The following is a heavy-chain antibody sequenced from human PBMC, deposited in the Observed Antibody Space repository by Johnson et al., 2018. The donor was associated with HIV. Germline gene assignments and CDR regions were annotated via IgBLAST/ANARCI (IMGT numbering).Heavy chain of an antibody. J-gene: IGHJ3*02. Sequence: MQLVESGGGVVQPGRSLRLSCAVSGFTFRSYGVHWVRQAPGKGLEWVGRIKSKTDGGTTDYAAPVKGRFTISRDDSKNTLYLQMNSLKTEDRAVYYCTTAFPREGESSGWFQDAFDIWGQGTMVTVSS. D-gene: IGHD6-19*01. CDR2: IKSKTDGGTT. V-gene: IGHV3-15*01. CDR1: GFTFRSYG. CDR3: TTAFPREGESSGWFQDAFDI.